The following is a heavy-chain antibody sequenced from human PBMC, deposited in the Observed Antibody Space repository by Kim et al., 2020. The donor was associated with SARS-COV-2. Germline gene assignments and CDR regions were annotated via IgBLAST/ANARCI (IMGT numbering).Heavy chain of an antibody. V-gene: IGHV4-34*01. CDR1: GGSFSGYY. D-gene: IGHD6-13*01. J-gene: IGHJ6*02. CDR3: ARGWGPRQQLVPYYYYYYGMDV. CDR2: INHSGST. Sequence: SETLSLTCAVYGGSFSGYYWSWIRQPPGKGLEWIGEINHSGSTNYNPSLKSRVTISVDTSKNQFSLKLSSVTAADTAVYYCARGWGPRQQLVPYYYYYYGMDVWGQGTTVTVSS.